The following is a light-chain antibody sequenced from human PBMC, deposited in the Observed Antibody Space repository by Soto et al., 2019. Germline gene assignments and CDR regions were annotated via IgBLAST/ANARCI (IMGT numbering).Light chain of an antibody. CDR3: QQYNSFALT. Sequence: DIQMTQSPSTLSASVGDRVTITCRASQSISSWLAWYQQKPGKAPKLLIYDASSLESGVPSRFSGSGSGTEFTLIIISLQPDDFATYYCQQYNSFALTFGGGTKVDIK. CDR2: DAS. CDR1: QSISSW. J-gene: IGKJ4*01. V-gene: IGKV1-5*01.